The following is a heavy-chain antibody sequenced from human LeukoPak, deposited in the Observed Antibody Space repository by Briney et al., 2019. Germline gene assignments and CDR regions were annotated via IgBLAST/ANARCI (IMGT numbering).Heavy chain of an antibody. Sequence: ASVKVSCKASGYTFTSYDINWVRQATGQGLEWMGWMNPNSGNTGYAQKFQGRVTMTRNTSISTAYMELSSLRSEDTAVYYCARELRGTGRNYYYYMDVWGKGTTVTVSS. CDR1: GYTFTSYD. J-gene: IGHJ6*03. CDR2: MNPNSGNT. V-gene: IGHV1-8*01. CDR3: ARELRGTGRNYYYYMDV. D-gene: IGHD1-26*01.